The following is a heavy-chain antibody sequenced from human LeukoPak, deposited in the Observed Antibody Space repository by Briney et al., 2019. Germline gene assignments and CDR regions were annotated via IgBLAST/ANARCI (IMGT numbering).Heavy chain of an antibody. J-gene: IGHJ4*02. CDR1: GFAVSSNY. Sequence: GGSLRLSCAASGFAVSSNYMSWVRQAPGKGLEWVSVIYSGGSTYYADSVKGRFTISRDNSKNTLYLQMNSLRAEDTAVYYCARDGVVAATKSDYWGQGTLVTVSS. D-gene: IGHD2-15*01. CDR2: IYSGGST. V-gene: IGHV3-66*01. CDR3: ARDGVVAATKSDY.